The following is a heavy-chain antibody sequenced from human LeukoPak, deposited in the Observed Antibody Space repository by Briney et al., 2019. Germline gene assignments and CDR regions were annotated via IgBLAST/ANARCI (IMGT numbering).Heavy chain of an antibody. V-gene: IGHV4-34*01. Sequence: SETLSLTCAVYGGSFSDCYWSWIRQPPGKGLEWIGEINHSGSTNYNPSLKSRVTISVDTSKNQYSLKLSSVTAADTAVYYCARGEGDWNRRGSMDVWGKGTTVTVSS. D-gene: IGHD1-1*01. CDR2: INHSGST. CDR1: GGSFSDCY. J-gene: IGHJ6*03. CDR3: ARGEGDWNRRGSMDV.